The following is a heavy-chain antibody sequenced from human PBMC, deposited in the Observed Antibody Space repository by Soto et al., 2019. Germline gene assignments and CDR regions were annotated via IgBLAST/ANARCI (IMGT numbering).Heavy chain of an antibody. CDR2: MTSDGRTI. Sequence: GGSLRLSCAASGFSVSGKYMTWVRQAPGKGPEWVSRMTSDGRTIQYADSVKGRFTVSRDNAKNTLYLQMNSLRADDTAVYYCARAEVDYWGPGTLVTVSS. CDR1: GFSVSGKY. V-gene: IGHV3-74*03. J-gene: IGHJ4*02. CDR3: ARAEVDY.